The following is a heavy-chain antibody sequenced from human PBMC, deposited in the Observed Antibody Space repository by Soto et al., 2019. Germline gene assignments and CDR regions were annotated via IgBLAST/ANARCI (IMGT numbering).Heavy chain of an antibody. D-gene: IGHD2-15*01. J-gene: IGHJ4*02. V-gene: IGHV3-7*01. CDR3: ARGGGSARCPYYFDY. CDR1: GFTFSSYW. Sequence: EVQLVESGGGLVQPGESLSLSCAASGFTFSSYWMSWVRQAPGKGLEWVATIRQHGSEKHCVDSVRGRFTISRDNAKNRVSLQMNGLGAEDTAVYYCARGGGSARCPYYFDYWGQGTLVTVSS. CDR2: IRQHGSEK.